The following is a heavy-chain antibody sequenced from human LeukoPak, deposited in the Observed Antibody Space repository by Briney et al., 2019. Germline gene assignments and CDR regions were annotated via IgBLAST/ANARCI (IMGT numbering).Heavy chain of an antibody. V-gene: IGHV3-23*01. D-gene: IGHD4-23*01. Sequence: GGSLRLSCAASGFTFSSYAMSWVRQAPGKGLEWGSAISGSGGSTYYADSVKGRFTISRDNSKNTLHLQMNSLRAEDTAVYYCAKDLSPYGGNSVTDYWGQGTLVTVSS. J-gene: IGHJ4*02. CDR1: GFTFSSYA. CDR3: AKDLSPYGGNSVTDY. CDR2: ISGSGGST.